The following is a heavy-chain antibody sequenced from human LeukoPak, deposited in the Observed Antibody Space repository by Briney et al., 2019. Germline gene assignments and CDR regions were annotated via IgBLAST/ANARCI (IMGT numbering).Heavy chain of an antibody. J-gene: IGHJ4*02. CDR2: ISAYNGNT. Sequence: ASVKVSCKASGYTFTSYGISWVRQAPGRGLEGMGWISAYNGNTNYAQKLQGRVTMTTDTSTSTAYMELRSLRSDDTAVYYCAREMATKSFEYWGQGTLVTVSS. CDR1: GYTFTSYG. D-gene: IGHD5-24*01. CDR3: AREMATKSFEY. V-gene: IGHV1-18*01.